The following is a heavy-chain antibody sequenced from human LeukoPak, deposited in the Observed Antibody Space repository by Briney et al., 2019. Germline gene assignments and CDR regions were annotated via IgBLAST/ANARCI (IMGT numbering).Heavy chain of an antibody. V-gene: IGHV3-30*18. J-gene: IGHJ6*03. CDR3: AKAGASAGPRPDYFYYYYMDV. Sequence: PGGSLRLSCAASGFTFSTYGMHWVRQAPGKGLEWVTLISSDGSNMYYADSVKGRFTISRDNSKNTLYLQMNSLRAEDTAVYYCAKAGASAGPRPDYFYYYYMDVWGKGTTVTVSS. CDR1: GFTFSTYG. D-gene: IGHD6-13*01. CDR2: ISSDGSNM.